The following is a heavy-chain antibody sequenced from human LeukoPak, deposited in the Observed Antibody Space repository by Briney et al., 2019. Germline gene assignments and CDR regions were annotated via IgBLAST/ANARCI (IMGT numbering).Heavy chain of an antibody. CDR2: IIPIFGTA. J-gene: IGHJ4*02. CDR3: ARDRQAAPGGNMEY. Sequence: GASVKVSCKASGGTFSSYAISWVRQAPGQGLEWMGGIIPIFGTANYAQKFQGRVTITADESTSTAYMELSSLRSEDTAVYYCARDRQAAPGGNMEYWGQGTLVTVSS. CDR1: GGTFSSYA. V-gene: IGHV1-69*01. D-gene: IGHD4-23*01.